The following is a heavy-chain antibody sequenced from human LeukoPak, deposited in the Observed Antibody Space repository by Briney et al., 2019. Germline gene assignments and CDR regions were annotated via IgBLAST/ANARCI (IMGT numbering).Heavy chain of an antibody. CDR2: FHNSGTS. Sequence: PSETLSLTCTVSDDSISDYYRGWIRQPPGKGLEWIGYFHNSGTSTYNPSPKSRVTISADTSKNQFSLKLNSLITADTAVYYCTRGAGWLIDYWGQGILVTVSS. J-gene: IGHJ4*02. D-gene: IGHD3-16*01. CDR3: TRGAGWLIDY. V-gene: IGHV4-59*01. CDR1: DDSISDYY.